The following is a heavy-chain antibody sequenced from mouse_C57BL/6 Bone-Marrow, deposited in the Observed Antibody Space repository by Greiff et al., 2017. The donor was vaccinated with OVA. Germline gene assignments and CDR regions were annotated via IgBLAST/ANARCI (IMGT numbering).Heavy chain of an antibody. V-gene: IGHV5-16*01. J-gene: IGHJ4*01. CDR2: LNYDGSRP. CDR1: GFTFSDYY. CDR3: AREAKVLRYYYAMDY. Sequence: EVKLVESEGGLVQPGSSMKLSCTASGFTFSDYYMAWVRPVPETGLEWVANLNYDGSRPYYLYSLKGRFIISRDNAKNNLYQQMSSLKSEDTATYYCAREAKVLRYYYAMDYWGQGTSVTVSS. D-gene: IGHD1-1*01.